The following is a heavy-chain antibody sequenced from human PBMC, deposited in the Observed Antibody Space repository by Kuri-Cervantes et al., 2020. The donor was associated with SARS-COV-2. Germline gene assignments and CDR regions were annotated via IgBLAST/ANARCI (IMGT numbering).Heavy chain of an antibody. V-gene: IGHV3-30*02. J-gene: IGHJ4*02. Sequence: GGSLRLSCAASGFTFSSYGMHWVRQAPGKGLERVAFIRYDGSNKYYADSVKGRFTISRDNSKNTLYLQMNSLRAEDTAVYYCAKDKSVNFAKNYFDYWGQGTLVTVSS. D-gene: IGHD3-9*01. CDR2: IRYDGSNK. CDR3: AKDKSVNFAKNYFDY. CDR1: GFTFSSYG.